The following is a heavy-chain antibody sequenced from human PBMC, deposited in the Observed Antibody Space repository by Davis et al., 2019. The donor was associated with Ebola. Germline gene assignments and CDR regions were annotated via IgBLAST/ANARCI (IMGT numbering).Heavy chain of an antibody. Sequence: PGGSLRLSCAASGFTFSSYGMHWVRQAPGKGLEWVAVISYDGSNKYYADSVKGRFTISRDNSKNTLYLQMNSLRAEDTAVYYCARDTRDYGMDVWGKGTTVTVSS. V-gene: IGHV3-30*03. CDR2: ISYDGSNK. CDR3: ARDTRDYGMDV. J-gene: IGHJ6*04. CDR1: GFTFSSYG. D-gene: IGHD1-26*01.